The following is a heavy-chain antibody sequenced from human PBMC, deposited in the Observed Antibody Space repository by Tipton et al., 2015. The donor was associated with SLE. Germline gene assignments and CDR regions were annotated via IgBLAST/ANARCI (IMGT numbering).Heavy chain of an antibody. D-gene: IGHD3-10*01. Sequence: TLSLTCSVYVRSFGGYFWSWFRQPPGRGLEWTGEINHAGNTNYNPSLKSRITMSLDTSKNQYSLKLTSVTAADTAVYFCARALSTMVRGVPDYTWFDPWGQGTLVTVSS. CDR3: ARALSTMVRGVPDYTWFDP. J-gene: IGHJ5*02. V-gene: IGHV4-34*09. CDR2: INHAGNT. CDR1: VRSFGGYF.